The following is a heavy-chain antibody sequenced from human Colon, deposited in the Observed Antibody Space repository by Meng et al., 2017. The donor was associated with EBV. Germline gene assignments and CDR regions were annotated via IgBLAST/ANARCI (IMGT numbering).Heavy chain of an antibody. CDR2: IYHSESI. CDR1: GDSMSQNIW. V-gene: IGHV4-4*02. CDR3: ARTGVGLAFDY. Sequence: GQLRATGSGVLKTSGALSLTCGVSGDSMSQNIWWTGVRLPPGKGLEWCGDIYHSESINYNPSVRGRAPISGDMSKTHLSLNQRSVTAADTDFYYCARTGVGLAFDYWGLGTLVTVSS. J-gene: IGHJ4*02. D-gene: IGHD2-8*01.